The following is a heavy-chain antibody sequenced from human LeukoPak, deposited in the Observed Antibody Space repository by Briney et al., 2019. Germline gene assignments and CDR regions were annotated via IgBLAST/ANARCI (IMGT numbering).Heavy chain of an antibody. Sequence: PSQTLSHTCTVSGGSISSGDGYWRWIRQPPGKGLECIGYIYYSGSTYYNPSLKSRVTISVDTSKNQFSLKLSSVTAADTAVYYCTRDQNYYDSSGPNDYWGQGTLVTVSS. CDR2: IYYSGST. V-gene: IGHV4-30-4*08. J-gene: IGHJ4*02. CDR1: GGSISSGDGY. D-gene: IGHD3-22*01. CDR3: TRDQNYYDSSGPNDY.